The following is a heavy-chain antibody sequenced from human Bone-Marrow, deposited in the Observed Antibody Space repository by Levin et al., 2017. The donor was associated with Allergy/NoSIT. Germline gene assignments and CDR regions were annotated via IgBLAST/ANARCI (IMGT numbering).Heavy chain of an antibody. Sequence: GESLKISCQGSGYTFITYYIAWVRQMPGKGLEWVGIIYPGDSDTRYSPSFRGQVTISADKSISTAYLQSDSLKASDTATYYCARHYTLDVWGQGTTVTVSS. J-gene: IGHJ6*02. CDR3: ARHYTLDV. V-gene: IGHV5-51*01. CDR2: IYPGDSDT. CDR1: GYTFITYY.